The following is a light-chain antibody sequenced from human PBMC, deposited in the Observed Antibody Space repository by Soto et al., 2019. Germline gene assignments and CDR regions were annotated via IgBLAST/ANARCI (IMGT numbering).Light chain of an antibody. CDR2: GVS. J-gene: IGKJ1*01. CDR1: QSISNNY. Sequence: EIVLTQSPGTLSLSPGERATLSCRASQSISNNYLAWYQQRPGQAPRLLIYGVSSRATGIADRFSGSGSGKDFTLTISRLEPEDFAMYNCQQSTAFGQGTRVEI. V-gene: IGKV3-20*01. CDR3: QQSTA.